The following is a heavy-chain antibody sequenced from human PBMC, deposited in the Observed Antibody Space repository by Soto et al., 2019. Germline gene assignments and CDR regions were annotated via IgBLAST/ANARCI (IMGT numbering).Heavy chain of an antibody. D-gene: IGHD3-16*02. CDR1: GFTVSSNY. CDR3: ARDRIVHWFDP. J-gene: IGHJ5*02. Sequence: PGGSLRLSCAASGFTVSSNYMSWVRQAPGKGLEWVSVIYSGGSTYYADSVKGRFTISRDNSKNTLYLQMNSLRAEDTAVYYCARDRIVHWFDPWGQGTLVTVSS. V-gene: IGHV3-66*01. CDR2: IYSGGST.